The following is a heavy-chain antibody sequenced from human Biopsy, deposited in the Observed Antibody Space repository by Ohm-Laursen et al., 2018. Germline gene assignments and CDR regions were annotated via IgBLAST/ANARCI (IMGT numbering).Heavy chain of an antibody. V-gene: IGHV3-23*01. J-gene: IGHJ6*02. Sequence: GSLRLSCAASGFPFTGFSMDWVRQAPGKGLEWVAVITGVGGVTYYADPVKGRFTVSRDNSINTMFLQMNSLRAQDAGTYYCAKWGTSMALYHFYGMDVWGQGTTVSVSS. D-gene: IGHD5-18*01. CDR2: ITGVGGVT. CDR1: GFPFTGFS. CDR3: AKWGTSMALYHFYGMDV.